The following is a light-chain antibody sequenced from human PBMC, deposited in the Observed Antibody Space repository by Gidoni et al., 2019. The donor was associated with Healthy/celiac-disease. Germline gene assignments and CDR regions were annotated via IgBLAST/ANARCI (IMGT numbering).Light chain of an antibody. Sequence: AIRLIQSPSSFSASTGDRVTITCRASQGISSYLAWYQQKPGKAPKLLIYAASTWESGIPARFSGSGSGTDFTLTISCLQSEDFATYYCQQYYSYPLTFGEGTKVEIK. CDR3: QQYYSYPLT. V-gene: IGKV1-8*01. CDR2: AAS. J-gene: IGKJ4*01. CDR1: QGISSY.